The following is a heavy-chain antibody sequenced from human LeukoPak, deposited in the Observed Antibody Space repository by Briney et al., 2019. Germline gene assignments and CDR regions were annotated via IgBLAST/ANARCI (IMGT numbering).Heavy chain of an antibody. CDR1: GYTLTDYY. Sequence: ASVKVSCKASGYTLTDYYMHWVRQAPGQGLEWMGRINPNSGGTNYAQKFQGWATMTRDTSISTAYMELSRLRSDDTAVYYCAREGSSGYYYFDYWGQGTLVTVSS. D-gene: IGHD3-22*01. V-gene: IGHV1-2*04. CDR2: INPNSGGT. J-gene: IGHJ4*02. CDR3: AREGSSGYYYFDY.